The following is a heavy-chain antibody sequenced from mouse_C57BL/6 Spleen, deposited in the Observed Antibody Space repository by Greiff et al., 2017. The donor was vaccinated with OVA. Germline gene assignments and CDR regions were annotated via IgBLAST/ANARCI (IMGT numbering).Heavy chain of an antibody. J-gene: IGHJ4*01. D-gene: IGHD2-5*01. Sequence: EVNVVESGGDLVKPGGSLKLSCAASGFTFSSYGMSWVRQTPDKRLEWVATISSGGSYTYYPDSVKGRFTISRDNAKNTLYLQMSSLKSEDTAMYYCARQGYSNSYAMDYWGQGTSVTVSS. CDR2: ISSGGSYT. V-gene: IGHV5-6*01. CDR3: ARQGYSNSYAMDY. CDR1: GFTFSSYG.